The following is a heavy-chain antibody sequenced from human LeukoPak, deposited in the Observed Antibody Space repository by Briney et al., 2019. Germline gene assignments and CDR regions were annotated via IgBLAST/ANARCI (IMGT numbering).Heavy chain of an antibody. CDR3: AREGNGMGWYRDDYYYGMDV. CDR2: ISNNGGYT. J-gene: IGHJ6*02. Sequence: GGSLRLSCAASGFTFSSSAMSWVRQAPGKGLEWVSAISNNGGYTYYADSVQGRFTISRDNAKNSLYLQMNSLRAEDTAVYYCAREGNGMGWYRDDYYYGMDVWGQGTTVTVSS. D-gene: IGHD6-19*01. CDR1: GFTFSSSA. V-gene: IGHV3-23*01.